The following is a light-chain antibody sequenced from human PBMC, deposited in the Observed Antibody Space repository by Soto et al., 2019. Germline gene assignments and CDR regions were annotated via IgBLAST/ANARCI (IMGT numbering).Light chain of an antibody. CDR1: LSVSTF. J-gene: IGKJ3*01. CDR3: QQRSSWLLV. CDR2: DAT. Sequence: EIVLTQSPATLSLSPGERATLSCRASLSVSTFLAWYQQKPGQAPRLLISDATNRATGIPPRFSGSESGTDFTLPFGNREPEDSAVYSCQQRSSWLLVFDAGNKVEIK. V-gene: IGKV3-11*01.